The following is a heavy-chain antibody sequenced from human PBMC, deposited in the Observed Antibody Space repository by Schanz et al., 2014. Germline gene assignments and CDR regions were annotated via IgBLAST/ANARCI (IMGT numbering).Heavy chain of an antibody. D-gene: IGHD3-9*01. J-gene: IGHJ6*02. Sequence: QVQLEQSGAEVKKPGASVKVSCKTSGYAFSDYGITWVRQAPGQGLEWVGWISPYTGNTHYFDKMEGRVTMTTDTSTSTAYMELRSLRSDDTAVYYCARVQDDILTGSEYYYGMDVWGQGTTVTVSS. CDR2: ISPYTGNT. V-gene: IGHV1-18*01. CDR1: GYAFSDYG. CDR3: ARVQDDILTGSEYYYGMDV.